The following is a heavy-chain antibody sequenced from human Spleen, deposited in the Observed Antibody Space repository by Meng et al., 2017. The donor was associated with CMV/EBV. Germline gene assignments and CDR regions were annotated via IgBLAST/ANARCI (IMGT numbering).Heavy chain of an antibody. CDR3: VRPGSSSYLYYFDY. V-gene: IGHV5-51*01. CDR1: GYSFHQYW. Sequence: GLGYSFHQYWITWVRQTPEKGLEWIEIIYPGDSDTRYSPSFQGQVTISVDKSINTAYLQWSSLKASDTGMYYCVRPGSSSYLYYFDYWGQGSLVTVSS. CDR2: IYPGDSDT. D-gene: IGHD6-13*01. J-gene: IGHJ4*02.